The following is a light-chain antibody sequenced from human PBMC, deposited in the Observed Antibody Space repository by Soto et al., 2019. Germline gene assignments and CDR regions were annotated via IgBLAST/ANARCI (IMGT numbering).Light chain of an antibody. CDR1: QSVGSY. CDR3: QQRSNWPLT. Sequence: EIVLTQSPATLSLSPGERVTLSCRASQSVGSYLAWYQQKPGQAPRLLIYDASNRATGIPARFSGSGSGTDFTLTISSLEPEDFAVYYCQQRSNWPLTFGGGTKVESK. CDR2: DAS. V-gene: IGKV3-11*01. J-gene: IGKJ4*01.